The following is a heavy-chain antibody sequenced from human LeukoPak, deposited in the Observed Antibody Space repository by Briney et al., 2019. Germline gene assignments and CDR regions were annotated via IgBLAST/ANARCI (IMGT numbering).Heavy chain of an antibody. CDR1: GGTFSSYG. J-gene: IGHJ4*02. CDR2: ISAYNGNT. V-gene: IGHV1-18*01. Sequence: GASVTVSCKASGGTFSSYGISWVRQAPGQGLEWMGWISAYNGNTNYAQKLQGRVTMTTDTSTSTAYMELRSLRSDDTAVYYCARDAGDYFDYWGQGTLVTVSS. CDR3: ARDAGDYFDY.